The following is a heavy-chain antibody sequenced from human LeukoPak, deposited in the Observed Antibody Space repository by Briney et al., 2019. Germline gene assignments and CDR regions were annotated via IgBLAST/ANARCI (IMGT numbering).Heavy chain of an antibody. Sequence: PGGSLRLSCAASGFTLGSYWLHWVRQAPGKGLVWASRINIDGSSTSYADSVKGRFTISRDNAKNSLYLQMNSLRAEDTGVYYCAGSGWQVYLDYWGQGALVTVSS. CDR3: AGSGWQVYLDY. V-gene: IGHV3-74*01. J-gene: IGHJ4*02. CDR2: INIDGSST. D-gene: IGHD6-19*01. CDR1: GFTLGSYW.